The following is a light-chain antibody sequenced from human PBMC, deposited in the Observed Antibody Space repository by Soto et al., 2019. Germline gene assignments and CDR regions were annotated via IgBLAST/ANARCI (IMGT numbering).Light chain of an antibody. J-gene: IGLJ1*01. CDR3: CSYAGTYAFYV. CDR1: SSDVGGYYY. V-gene: IGLV2-11*01. Sequence: QSALTQPRSVSGSRGQSVTISCTGTSSDVGGYYYVSWYQQHPGKAPKLMIYDVNKRPSGVPDRFSASKSGITASLTISGLQAEDEADYYCCSYAGTYAFYVFGTGTKVTVL. CDR2: DVN.